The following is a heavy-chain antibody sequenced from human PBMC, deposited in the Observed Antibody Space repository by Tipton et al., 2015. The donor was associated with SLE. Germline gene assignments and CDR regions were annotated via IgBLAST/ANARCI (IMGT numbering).Heavy chain of an antibody. CDR2: INRDGTEE. V-gene: IGHV3-7*01. D-gene: IGHD6-6*01. CDR3: ARSWGSSNY. Sequence: SLRLSCVAAEFTFNTYHMNWVRQAPGKGLEWVANINRDGTEEHYVDSVKGRFTISRDNAQNSLFLQMNSLRAEDTAVYFCARSWGSSNYWGQGTLVTVSS. CDR1: EFTFNTYH. J-gene: IGHJ4*02.